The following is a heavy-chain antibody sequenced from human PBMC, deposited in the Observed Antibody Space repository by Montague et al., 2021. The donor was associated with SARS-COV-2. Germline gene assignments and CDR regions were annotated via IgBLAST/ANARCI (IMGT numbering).Heavy chain of an antibody. J-gene: IGHJ5*02. CDR1: GFTFSRYT. D-gene: IGHD4-17*01. Sequence: SLRLSCAASGFTFSRYTMAWVRQAPGKGLEWVSSITGSGGTTDYAASVKGRFTIIRDNSDNTLYLQMNSLRAEDTAVYHFAKTAVTTGGWFDPWGQGTLVSVSS. V-gene: IGHV3-23*01. CDR3: AKTAVTTGGWFDP. CDR2: ITGSGGTT.